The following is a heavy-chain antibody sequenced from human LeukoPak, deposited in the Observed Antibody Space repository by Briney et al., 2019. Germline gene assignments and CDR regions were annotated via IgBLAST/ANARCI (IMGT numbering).Heavy chain of an antibody. J-gene: IGHJ4*02. V-gene: IGHV4-61*02. CDR2: IYTSGST. Sequence: SETLSLTCTVSGGSISSGSYYWSWIRQPAGKGLEWIGRIYTSGSTNYNPSLKSRVTLSVDRSKNQFSLKLSSVTAADTAVYYCARDSDYGSGSYDYWGQGTLVTVSS. D-gene: IGHD3-10*01. CDR1: GGSISSGSYY. CDR3: ARDSDYGSGSYDY.